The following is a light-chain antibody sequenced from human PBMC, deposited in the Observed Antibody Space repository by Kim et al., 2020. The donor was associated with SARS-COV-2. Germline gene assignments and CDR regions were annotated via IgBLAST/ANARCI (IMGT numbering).Light chain of an antibody. J-gene: IGLJ3*02. Sequence: VTISCTRSRGSIASNYVQWYQQRPGSAPTTVIYEDNQRPSGVPDRFSGSIDSSSNSASLTISGLKTEDEADYYCQSYDSSNHEGVFGGGTKLTVL. CDR1: RGSIASNY. V-gene: IGLV6-57*03. CDR3: QSYDSSNHEGV. CDR2: EDN.